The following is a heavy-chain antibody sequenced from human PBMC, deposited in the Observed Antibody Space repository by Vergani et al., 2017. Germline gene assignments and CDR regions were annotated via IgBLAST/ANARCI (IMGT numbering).Heavy chain of an antibody. J-gene: IGHJ6*03. V-gene: IGHV4-61*01. CDR3: ARAAARPTYYYYYMDV. CDR1: GGSVSSGSYY. D-gene: IGHD6-6*01. CDR2: INHSGST. Sequence: QVQLQESGPGLVKPSETLSLTCTVSGGSVSSGSYYWSWIRQPPGKGLEWIGEINHSGSTNYNPSLKSRVTISVDTSKNQFSLKLSSVTAADTAVYYCARAAARPTYYYYYMDVWGKGTTVTVSS.